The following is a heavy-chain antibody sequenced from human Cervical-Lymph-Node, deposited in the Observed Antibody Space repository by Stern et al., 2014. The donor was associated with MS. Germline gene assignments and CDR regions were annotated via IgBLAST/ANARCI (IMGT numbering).Heavy chain of an antibody. J-gene: IGHJ6*02. CDR1: RFTFRSYG. CDR3: AKDRRGGYNYLYGMDV. V-gene: IGHV3-30*18. Sequence: VQLLESGGGVVQPGTSLRLSCTGSRFTFRSYGIHWVRQAPGQGLEWVSVTSYDGGNRQYADSVKGRFTISRDNSKNTVYLHLNSLRPEDTGVYHCAKDRRGGYNYLYGMDVWGQGTTVTVS. CDR2: TSYDGGNR. D-gene: IGHD5-18*01.